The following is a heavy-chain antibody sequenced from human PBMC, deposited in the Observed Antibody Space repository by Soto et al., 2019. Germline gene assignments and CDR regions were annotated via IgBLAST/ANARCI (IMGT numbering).Heavy chain of an antibody. J-gene: IGHJ6*03. D-gene: IGHD6-19*01. CDR3: GRESRAVAGTVYYYYMVV. V-gene: IGHV1-8*01. CDR1: GYTFTSYD. CDR2: MNPNSGNT. Sequence: ASVKVSCKASGYTFTSYDINWVRQATGEGLEWMGWMNPNSGNTGYAQKFQGRVTMTRNTSISTAYMELSSLRSEDTAVSYCGRESRAVAGTVYYYYMVVWGKRTTVTVSS.